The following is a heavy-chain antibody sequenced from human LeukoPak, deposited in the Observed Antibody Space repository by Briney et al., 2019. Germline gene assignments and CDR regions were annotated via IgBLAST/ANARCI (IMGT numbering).Heavy chain of an antibody. V-gene: IGHV3-53*01. D-gene: IGHD3-22*01. Sequence: GGSLRLSCAASGFTVSSNYMSWVRQAPGKGLGWVSVIYSGGSTYYADSVTGRFTISRDNSKNTLYPQMNSLRAEDTAVYYCARDGAYYYDSSGQKPFDYWGQGTLVTVSS. CDR2: IYSGGST. CDR1: GFTVSSNY. CDR3: ARDGAYYYDSSGQKPFDY. J-gene: IGHJ4*02.